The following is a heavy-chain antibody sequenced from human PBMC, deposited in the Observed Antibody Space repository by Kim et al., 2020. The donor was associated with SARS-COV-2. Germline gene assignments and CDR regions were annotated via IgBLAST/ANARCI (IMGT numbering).Heavy chain of an antibody. D-gene: IGHD3-10*01. CDR1: GFSFDDYA. V-gene: IGHV3-9*01. CDR2: IVWDGAKI. Sequence: GGSLRLSCAASGFSFDDYAMHWVRQVPGKGLEWVSGIVWDGAKIGYADSVKGRFTISRDNAKNSLYLQMHNLRSDDTALYYCVKARNYGSENLYSGAFDIWGRGTMVTVSS. J-gene: IGHJ3*02. CDR3: VKARNYGSENLYSGAFDI.